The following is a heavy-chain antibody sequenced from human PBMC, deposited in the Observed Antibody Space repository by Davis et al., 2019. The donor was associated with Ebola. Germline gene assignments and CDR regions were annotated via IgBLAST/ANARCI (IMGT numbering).Heavy chain of an antibody. CDR3: AKDTSNIWFDI. J-gene: IGHJ3*02. CDR1: GFIFSSYV. Sequence: PGGSLRLSCAASGFIFSSYVMSWVRQAPGKGLEWVSTLGTSADTYYADSVKGRFTISRGNSKNTLYLQMNGLRVEDTAIYYCAKDTSNIWFDIWGQGTMVTVSS. V-gene: IGHV3-23*01. CDR2: LGTSADT. D-gene: IGHD1-26*01.